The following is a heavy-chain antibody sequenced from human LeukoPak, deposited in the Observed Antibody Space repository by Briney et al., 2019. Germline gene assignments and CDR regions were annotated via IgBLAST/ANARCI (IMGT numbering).Heavy chain of an antibody. Sequence: SVKVSCKASGGTFSSHAISWVRQAPGQGLEWMGGIIPIFGTANYAQKFQGRVTITADESTSTAYMELNSLRSEDTAVYYCASRAGSGSHYLYYYYYMDVWGKGTTVTVSS. CDR3: ASRAGSGSHYLYYYYYMDV. J-gene: IGHJ6*03. CDR1: GGTFSSHA. V-gene: IGHV1-69*13. CDR2: IIPIFGTA. D-gene: IGHD3-10*01.